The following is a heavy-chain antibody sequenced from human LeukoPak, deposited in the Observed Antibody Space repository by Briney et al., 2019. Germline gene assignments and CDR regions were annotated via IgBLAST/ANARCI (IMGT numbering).Heavy chain of an antibody. CDR1: GGSISSGSYY. Sequence: PSETLSLTCTVSGGSISSGSYYWSWIRQPPGKGLEWIGYIYYSGSTNYNPSLKSRVTISVDTSKNQFSLKLSSVTVADTAVYFCARELGYCSSTSCYALVGYFDYSGQGTLVTVSS. D-gene: IGHD2-2*01. CDR3: ARELGYCSSTSCYALVGYFDY. CDR2: IYYSGST. V-gene: IGHV4-61*01. J-gene: IGHJ4*02.